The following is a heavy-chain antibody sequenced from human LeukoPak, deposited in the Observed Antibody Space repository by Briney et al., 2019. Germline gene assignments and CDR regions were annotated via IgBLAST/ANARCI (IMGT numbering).Heavy chain of an antibody. Sequence: SQTLSLTCAVSGGSISSGGYSWSWIRQPPGKGLEWIGYIYHSGSTYYNPSLKSRVTISVDRFKNQFSLKLSSVTAADTAVYYCARAYYDFWSGPRGWFDPWGQGTLVTVSS. CDR1: GGSISSGGYS. CDR2: IYHSGST. J-gene: IGHJ5*02. CDR3: ARAYYDFWSGPRGWFDP. V-gene: IGHV4-30-2*01. D-gene: IGHD3-3*01.